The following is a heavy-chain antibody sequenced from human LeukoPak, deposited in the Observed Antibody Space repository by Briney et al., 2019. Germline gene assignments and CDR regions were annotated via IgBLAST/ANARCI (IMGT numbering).Heavy chain of an antibody. CDR2: IKQDGSEK. CDR3: ARDNHGDYGYDY. V-gene: IGHV3-7*01. D-gene: IGHD4-17*01. CDR1: RFTFSSYW. J-gene: IGHJ4*02. Sequence: GGSLRLSCAASRFTFSSYWMSWVRQAPGKGLEWGANIKQDGSEKYDVDSVKGRFTISRDNAKNSLYLQMNSLRAEDTAVYYCARDNHGDYGYDYWGQGTLVTVSS.